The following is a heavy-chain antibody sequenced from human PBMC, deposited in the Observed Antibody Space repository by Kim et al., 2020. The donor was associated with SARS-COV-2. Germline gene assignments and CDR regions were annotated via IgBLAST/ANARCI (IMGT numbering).Heavy chain of an antibody. D-gene: IGHD6-13*01. CDR2: ISYDGSNK. CDR3: AKGGPLAAAGRNLDY. CDR1: GFTFSSYG. J-gene: IGHJ4*02. V-gene: IGHV3-30*18. Sequence: GGSLRLSCAASGFTFSSYGMHWVRQAPGKGLEWVAVISYDGSNKYYADSVKGRFTISRDNSKNTLYLQMNSLRAEDTAVYYCAKGGPLAAAGRNLDYWGQGTLVTVSS.